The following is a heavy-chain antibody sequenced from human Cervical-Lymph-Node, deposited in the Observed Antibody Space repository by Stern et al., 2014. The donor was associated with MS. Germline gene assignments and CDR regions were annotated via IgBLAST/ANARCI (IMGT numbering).Heavy chain of an antibody. CDR2: INPNSGGT. D-gene: IGHD5-18*01. V-gene: IGHV1-2*06. Sequence: QVQLVQSGAEVKKPGASVKVSCKTSGYTFAGNYIHWVRQAPGQGLEWMGRINPNSGGTNYAQKFQGRVTMTRDTSITTASMELSRLRFDDTAIYCCARERGRAGPAMADYWGQGTLVTVSS. CDR3: ARERGRAGPAMADY. J-gene: IGHJ4*02. CDR1: GYTFAGNY.